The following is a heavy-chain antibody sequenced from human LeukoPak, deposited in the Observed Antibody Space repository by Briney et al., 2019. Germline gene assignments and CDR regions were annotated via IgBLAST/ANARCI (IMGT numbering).Heavy chain of an antibody. CDR1: GGSISSYY. J-gene: IGHJ6*03. V-gene: IGHV4-4*07. CDR3: ARASGGFWSGYYRYYYYMDV. CDR2: IYTSGST. D-gene: IGHD3-3*01. Sequence: PSETLSLTCTVSGGSISSYYWSWIRQPAGKGLEWIGRIYTSGSTNYNPSLKSRVTMSVDTSKNQFSLKLSPVTAADTAVYYCARASGGFWSGYYRYYYYMDVWGKGTTVTVSS.